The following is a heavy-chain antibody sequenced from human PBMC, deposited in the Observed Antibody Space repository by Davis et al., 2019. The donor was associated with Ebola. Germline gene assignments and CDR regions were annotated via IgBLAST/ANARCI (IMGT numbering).Heavy chain of an antibody. Sequence: AASVKVSCKASGYTFTSYYMHWVRQAPGQGLEWMGIINPSGGSTGYAQKFQGRVTMTRNTSISTAYMELSSLRSEDTAVYYSARLRPYYDFWSGYYRGRASFDYWGQGTLVTVSS. CDR3: ARLRPYYDFWSGYYRGRASFDY. J-gene: IGHJ4*02. D-gene: IGHD3-3*01. V-gene: IGHV1-46*01. CDR2: INPSGGST. CDR1: GYTFTSYY.